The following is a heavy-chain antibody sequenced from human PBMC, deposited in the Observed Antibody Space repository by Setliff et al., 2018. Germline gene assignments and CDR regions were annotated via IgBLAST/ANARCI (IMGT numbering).Heavy chain of an antibody. CDR1: GGTFTYYY. V-gene: IGHV4-34*11. J-gene: IGHJ6*03. CDR3: ARMSGFQYMDV. CDR2: TYYSGST. Sequence: PSETLSLTCAASGGTFTYYYWTWVRQPPGKGLEWIGSTYYSGSTYYNPSLKGRATLSIDASKRQFSLKLTSVTAADTAVYYCARMSGFQYMDVWGKGTTVTVSS. D-gene: IGHD3-3*01.